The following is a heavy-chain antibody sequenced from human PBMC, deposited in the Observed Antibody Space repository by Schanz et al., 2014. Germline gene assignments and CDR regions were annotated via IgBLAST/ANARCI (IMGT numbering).Heavy chain of an antibody. CDR1: GFIVRSNY. CDR3: VRVSFADPRLYRGMDRDIDY. CDR2: ISGSSRTI. V-gene: IGHV3-48*01. D-gene: IGHD5-18*01. J-gene: IGHJ4*02. Sequence: EVQLVASGGGLVQPGGSLRLSCAVSGFIVRSNYMTWVRQAPGKGLEWVSYISGSSRTIYYADSMKGRFTVSRDNAENALYLQMNSLRAEDTAVYYCVRVSFADPRLYRGMDRDIDYWGQGTLVTVSS.